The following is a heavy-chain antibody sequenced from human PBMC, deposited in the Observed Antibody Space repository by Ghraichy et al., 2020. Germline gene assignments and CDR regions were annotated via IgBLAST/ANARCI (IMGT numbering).Heavy chain of an antibody. V-gene: IGHV3-48*01. CDR1: GFTFSSYS. J-gene: IGHJ1*01. CDR3: AAYYSSSWSAEYFQH. CDR2: ISSSSSTI. Sequence: GGSLRLSCAASGFTFSSYSMNWVRQAPGKGLEWVSYISSSSSTIYYADSVKGRFTISRDNAKNSLYLQMNSLRAEDTAVYYCAAYYSSSWSAEYFQHWGQGTLVTVSS. D-gene: IGHD6-13*01.